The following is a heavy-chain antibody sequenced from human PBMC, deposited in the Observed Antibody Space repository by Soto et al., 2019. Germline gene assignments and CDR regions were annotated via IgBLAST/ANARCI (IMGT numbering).Heavy chain of an antibody. Sequence: PSQTLSLTCAISGDSVSSNSAAWNWIRQSPSRGLEWLGRTYYRSKWSNDYAVSVKSRITINPDTSKNQFSLQLNSVTPEDTAVYYCARDTKKTTKTYYYDSSGYKSHYYYYGMDVWGQGTTVTVSS. CDR1: GDSVSSNSAA. V-gene: IGHV6-1*01. CDR3: ARDTKKTTKTYYYDSSGYKSHYYYYGMDV. J-gene: IGHJ6*02. CDR2: TYYRSKWSN. D-gene: IGHD3-22*01.